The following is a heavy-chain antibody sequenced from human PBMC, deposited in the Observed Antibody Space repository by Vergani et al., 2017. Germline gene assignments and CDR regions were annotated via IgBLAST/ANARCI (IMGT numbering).Heavy chain of an antibody. CDR3: ARMPSTLRYFDWTIPDAFDI. CDR1: GYTFTSYY. D-gene: IGHD3-9*01. Sequence: QVQLVQSGAEVKKPGASVKVSCKASGYTFTSYYMHWVRQAPGQGLEWMGIINPSGGSTSYAQKFQGRVTMTRDTSTSTVYMELSSLRSEDTAVYYCARMPSTLRYFDWTIPDAFDIWGQGTMVTVSS. CDR2: INPSGGST. V-gene: IGHV1-46*01. J-gene: IGHJ3*02.